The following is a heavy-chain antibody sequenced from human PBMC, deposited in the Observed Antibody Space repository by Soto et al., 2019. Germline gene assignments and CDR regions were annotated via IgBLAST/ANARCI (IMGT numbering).Heavy chain of an antibody. Sequence: QVQLVQSGAEVKKPGASVKVSCKASGYTFTSYGISWVRQAPGQGLEWMGWISAYNGNTNYAQKLQGRVTMTTDTSTSTADMELRSLRSDATAVYYCARGGDYSGYYYYGMDVWGQGTTVTVSS. V-gene: IGHV1-18*01. D-gene: IGHD2-15*01. J-gene: IGHJ6*02. CDR2: ISAYNGNT. CDR1: GYTFTSYG. CDR3: ARGGDYSGYYYYGMDV.